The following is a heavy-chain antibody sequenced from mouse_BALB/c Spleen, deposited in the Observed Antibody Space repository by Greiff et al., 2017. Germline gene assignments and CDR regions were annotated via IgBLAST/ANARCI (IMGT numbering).Heavy chain of an antibody. CDR3: APPPDGNYVAFAY. J-gene: IGHJ3*01. Sequence: VQLQQSGAELVKPGASVTLSCTASGFNIKDTYMHWVKQRPEQGLEWIGSIDPANGNTKYDPKFQGKATITADTSSNTAYLQLSSLTSEDTAVYYCAPPPDGNYVAFAYWGQGTLVTVSA. CDR1: GFNIKDTY. D-gene: IGHD2-1*01. CDR2: IDPANGNT. V-gene: IGHV14-3*02.